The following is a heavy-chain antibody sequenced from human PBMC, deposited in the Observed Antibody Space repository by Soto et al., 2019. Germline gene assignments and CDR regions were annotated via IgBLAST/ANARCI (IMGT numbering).Heavy chain of an antibody. J-gene: IGHJ4*02. CDR3: ARAGEYYDKAPDRKYYFDY. V-gene: IGHV4-59*12. CDR2: IYYSGST. CDR1: GGSISSYY. D-gene: IGHD3-22*01. Sequence: SETLSLTCTVSGGSISSYYWSWIRQPPGKGLEWIGYIYYSGSTNYNPSLKSRVTISVDTSKNQFSLKLSSVTAADTAVYYCARAGEYYDKAPDRKYYFDYWGQGTLVTVSS.